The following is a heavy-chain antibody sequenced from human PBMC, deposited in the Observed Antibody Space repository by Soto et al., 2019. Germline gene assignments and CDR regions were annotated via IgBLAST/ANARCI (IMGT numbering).Heavy chain of an antibody. CDR3: ARDLTYYYDSSVSGWFDP. Sequence: QVQLVQSGAEVKKPGASVKVSCKASGYTFTSYGISWVRQAPGQGLEWMGWISAYNGNTNYAQKLQGRVTMTTDTSTRTAYMELRSLRSDDTAVYYCARDLTYYYDSSVSGWFDPWGQGTLVTVSS. CDR1: GYTFTSYG. D-gene: IGHD3-22*01. V-gene: IGHV1-18*01. J-gene: IGHJ5*02. CDR2: ISAYNGNT.